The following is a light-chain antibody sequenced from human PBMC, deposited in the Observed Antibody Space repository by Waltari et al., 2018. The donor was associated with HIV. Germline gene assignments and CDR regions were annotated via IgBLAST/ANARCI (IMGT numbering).Light chain of an antibody. V-gene: IGLV2-14*03. CDR3: NSYTSTDRWV. Sequence: QSALTQPASVSGSPGQSITISCTGTTNDVGRYEYVSWYQQHPSKAPKLLRYDVTYPRAGVYTRFSGSKYGNTASLTVSELQAEDEADYYCNSYTSTDRWVFGGGTKLTVL. CDR2: DVT. CDR1: TNDVGRYEY. J-gene: IGLJ3*02.